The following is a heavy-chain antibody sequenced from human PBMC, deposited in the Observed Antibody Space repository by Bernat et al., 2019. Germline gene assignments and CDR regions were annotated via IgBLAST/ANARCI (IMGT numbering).Heavy chain of an antibody. Sequence: QVQLQESGPGLVKPSETLSLTCTVSGGSISSYYWSWIRQPPGKGLEWIGYIYYSGSTNYNPSLKRRVTISVDTSKNQFSLKLSSVTAADTAVYYCARMVLWGYCSSTSCLGWFDPWGQGTLVTVSS. D-gene: IGHD2-2*01. CDR1: GGSISSYY. CDR3: ARMVLWGYCSSTSCLGWFDP. V-gene: IGHV4-59*01. CDR2: IYYSGST. J-gene: IGHJ5*02.